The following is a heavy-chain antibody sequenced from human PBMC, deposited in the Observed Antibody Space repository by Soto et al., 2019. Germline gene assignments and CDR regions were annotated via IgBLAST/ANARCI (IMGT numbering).Heavy chain of an antibody. V-gene: IGHV3-74*01. CDR1: GFTFSSYW. Sequence: GGSLSLSCAASGFTFSSYWTHWVRQAPGKGLVWVSRINSDGSSTSYADSVKGRFTISRDNAKNTLYLQMNSLRAEDTAVYYCARPNYYYYYGMDVWGQGTTVTVSS. CDR2: INSDGSST. J-gene: IGHJ6*02. CDR3: ARPNYYYYYGMDV.